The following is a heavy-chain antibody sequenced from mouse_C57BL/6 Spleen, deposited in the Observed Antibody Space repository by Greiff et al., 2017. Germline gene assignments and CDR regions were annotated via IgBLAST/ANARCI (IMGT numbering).Heavy chain of an antibody. CDR2: INYDGSST. CDR3: ARDYSNYPGYYAMDY. CDR1: GFTFSDYY. J-gene: IGHJ4*01. V-gene: IGHV5-16*01. D-gene: IGHD2-5*01. Sequence: EVNVVESEGGLVQPGSSMKLSCTASGFTFSDYYMAWVRQVPEKGLEWVANINYDGSSTYYLDSLKSRFIISRDNAKNILYLQMSSLKSEDTATYYCARDYSNYPGYYAMDYWGQGTSVTVSS.